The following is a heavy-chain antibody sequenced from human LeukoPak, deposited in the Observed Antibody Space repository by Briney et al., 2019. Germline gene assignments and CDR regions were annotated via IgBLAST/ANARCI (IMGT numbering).Heavy chain of an antibody. CDR3: AASRDGYNLHGIYYYYYMDV. CDR1: GFTFSNYA. D-gene: IGHD5-24*01. V-gene: IGHV3-23*01. Sequence: GGSLRLSCAASGFTFSNYAMHWVRQAPGKGLEWVSYISVSDGSTFYADSVKGRFTISRDNSKNTLYLQMNSLRVEDTAVYYCAASRDGYNLHGIYYYYYMDVWGKGTTVTVSS. J-gene: IGHJ6*03. CDR2: ISVSDGST.